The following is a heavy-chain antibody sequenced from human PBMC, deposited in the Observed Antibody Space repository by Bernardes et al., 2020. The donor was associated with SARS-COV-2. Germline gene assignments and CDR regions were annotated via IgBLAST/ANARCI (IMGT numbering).Heavy chain of an antibody. CDR3: ARDRGYTYGGQDY. Sequence: SETLSLTCTVSGGSINNYYWSWIRQPPGKGLEWIGSIYYSGSTPFYNPSLQSRDTISVDTSKNQFSPVLRSVTAADTAVYYCARDRGYTYGGQDYWGQGALGTVSS. V-gene: IGHV4-59*01. CDR2: IYYSGSTP. D-gene: IGHD5-18*01. CDR1: GGSINNYY. J-gene: IGHJ4*02.